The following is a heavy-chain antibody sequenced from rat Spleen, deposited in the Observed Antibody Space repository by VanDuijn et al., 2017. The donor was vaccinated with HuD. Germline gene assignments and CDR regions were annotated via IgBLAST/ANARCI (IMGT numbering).Heavy chain of an antibody. CDR2: ISYDGTAT. V-gene: IGHV5-20*01. D-gene: IGHD1-6*01. CDR1: GLSFSNYD. Sequence: EVQLVESGGGLVQPGRSMKLSCAASGLSFSNYDMAWVRQAPTKGLEWVASISYDGTATYYRDSVKGRFTISRDNAKSTLYLQMDSLRSEDTATYYCTTGPRILRLDWFAYWGRGALVTVSS. CDR3: TTGPRILRLDWFAY. J-gene: IGHJ3*01.